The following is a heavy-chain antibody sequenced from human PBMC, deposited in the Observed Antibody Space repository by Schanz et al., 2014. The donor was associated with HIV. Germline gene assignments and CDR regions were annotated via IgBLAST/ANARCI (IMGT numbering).Heavy chain of an antibody. J-gene: IGHJ4*02. CDR2: IKEDGSET. Sequence: EVQLVESGGGLVQRGGSLRLSCAASGFRFSSYWMNWVRQAPGRGLEWVANIKEDGSETNYVDSVRGRFLISRDNAKNSVTLQMDSLRAEDTAVYYCAREWATVTTLGDWGQGTLVTVSS. D-gene: IGHD4-17*01. CDR3: AREWATVTTLGD. CDR1: GFRFSSYW. V-gene: IGHV3-7*01.